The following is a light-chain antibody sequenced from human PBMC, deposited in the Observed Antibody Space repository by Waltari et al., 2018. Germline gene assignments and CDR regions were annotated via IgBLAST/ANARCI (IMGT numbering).Light chain of an antibody. CDR1: QSVGNNY. V-gene: IGKV3-20*01. CDR3: QQYATSPLT. J-gene: IGKJ4*01. Sequence: EIVLTQSPGTLSLSPGERATLSCRASQSVGNNYLAWYQKKGGQAPRLLIYGASDRATGIPDRFSGSGSGTDFTLTISRLEPEDFAVYYCQQYATSPLTFGGGTKVEI. CDR2: GAS.